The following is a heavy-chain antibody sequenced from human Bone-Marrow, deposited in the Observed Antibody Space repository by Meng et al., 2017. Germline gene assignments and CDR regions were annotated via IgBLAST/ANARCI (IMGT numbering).Heavy chain of an antibody. CDR2: ISGSGGST. Sequence: GESLKISCAASGFTFSSYAMSWIRQAPGKGLEWVSAISGSGGSTYYADSVKGRFTISRDNSKNTLYLQMNSLRAEDTAVYYCARGITMVRGAREGAFDIWGQGTMVTVSS. V-gene: IGHV3-23*01. J-gene: IGHJ3*02. CDR3: ARGITMVRGAREGAFDI. CDR1: GFTFSSYA. D-gene: IGHD3-10*01.